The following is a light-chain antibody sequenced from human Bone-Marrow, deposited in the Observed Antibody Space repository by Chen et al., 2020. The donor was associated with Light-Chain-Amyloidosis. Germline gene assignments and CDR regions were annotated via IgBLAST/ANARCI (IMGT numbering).Light chain of an antibody. V-gene: IGLV3-25*03. CDR1: DLPTKY. CDR3: QSADSSGTYEGR. J-gene: IGLJ2*01. CDR2: RDT. Sequence: SYELTQPPSVSVSPGQTARITCSGDDLPTKYAYWYQQKPGQAPVLVIHRDTERPSGISERFSGSSSGTTDTLTISGVQAEDEADYHCQSADSSGTYEGRFGGGTKLTVL.